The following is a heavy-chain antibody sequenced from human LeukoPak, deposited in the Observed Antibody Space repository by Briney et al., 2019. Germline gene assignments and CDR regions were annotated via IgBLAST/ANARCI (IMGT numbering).Heavy chain of an antibody. Sequence: AASVTVSCKASGYTFTSYYMHWVRQAPGQGLEWMGIINPSGGSTSYAQKFQGRVTMTRDTATSTVYMELSSLRSEDTAVYYCARNTKTTYGEETYAFDIWGQGTMVTVSS. CDR1: GYTFTSYY. J-gene: IGHJ3*02. CDR3: ARNTKTTYGEETYAFDI. D-gene: IGHD4-17*01. CDR2: INPSGGST. V-gene: IGHV1-46*01.